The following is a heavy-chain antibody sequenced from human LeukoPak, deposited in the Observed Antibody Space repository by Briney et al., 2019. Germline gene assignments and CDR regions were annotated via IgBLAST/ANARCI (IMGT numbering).Heavy chain of an antibody. V-gene: IGHV3-21*01. Sequence: PGGSLRLSCAASGFTFSSYSMNWVRQAPGKELEWVSSISSSSSYIYYADSVKGQFTISRDNAKNSLYLQMNSLRAEDTAVYYCARDGPAPFYYGSGSYYNDYFDYWGQGTLVTVSS. CDR2: ISSSSSYI. J-gene: IGHJ4*02. CDR1: GFTFSSYS. D-gene: IGHD3-10*01. CDR3: ARDGPAPFYYGSGSYYNDYFDY.